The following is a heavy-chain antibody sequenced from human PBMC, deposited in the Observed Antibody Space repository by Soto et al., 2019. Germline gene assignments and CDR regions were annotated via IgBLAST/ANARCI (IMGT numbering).Heavy chain of an antibody. J-gene: IGHJ4*02. D-gene: IGHD3-3*01. V-gene: IGHV3-74*01. CDR2: ISGDGVTT. Sequence: EVQLVESGGDLVQRGGSLRLSCAASGFPFSSYWMHWVRHTPGKGLDWVARISGDGVTTYYADSVTGRFTVSRDNAKHTLSMQISDLRAEDTAVYYCAREYYGLYTGYYTDDWGKGTLVSVSS. CDR3: AREYYGLYTGYYTDD. CDR1: GFPFSSYW.